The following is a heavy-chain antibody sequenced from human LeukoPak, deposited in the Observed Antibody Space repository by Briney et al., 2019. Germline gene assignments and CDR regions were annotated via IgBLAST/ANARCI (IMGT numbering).Heavy chain of an antibody. CDR2: IKTDGRTT. D-gene: IGHD3-16*01. J-gene: IGHJ4*02. Sequence: PGGSLRLSRAASGMTLSIHWMHWVRQAPGKGLVWVSLIKTDGRTTIYADSVKGRFTISRDNGKSTLYLQMNSLRAEDTAIYYCTTGPSYGYEWWGQGTVVTVSS. CDR1: GMTLSIHW. CDR3: TTGPSYGYEW. V-gene: IGHV3-74*01.